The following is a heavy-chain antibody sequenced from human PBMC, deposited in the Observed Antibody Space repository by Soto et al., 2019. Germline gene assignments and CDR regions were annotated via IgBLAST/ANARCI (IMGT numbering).Heavy chain of an antibody. D-gene: IGHD2-8*01. CDR3: ARGDDYNDGVYASDI. CDR1: GFTFSDHY. J-gene: IGHJ3*02. Sequence: ESGGGLVQPGRSLKLSCAASGFTFSDHYMDWVRQAPGKGLEWVGRIRDKANSYTTEYAASVKGRFTISRDDSKNSLYLQMNSLKTEDTAVYYCARGDDYNDGVYASDIWGQGTMVTVSS. V-gene: IGHV3-72*01. CDR2: IRDKANSYTT.